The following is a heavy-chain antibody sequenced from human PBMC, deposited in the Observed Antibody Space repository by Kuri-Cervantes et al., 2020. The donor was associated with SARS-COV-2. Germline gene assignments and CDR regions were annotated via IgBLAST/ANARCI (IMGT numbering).Heavy chain of an antibody. J-gene: IGHJ4*02. CDR1: GYTFTGYY. D-gene: IGHD4-17*01. V-gene: IGHV1-2*02. Sequence: ASVKVSCKASGYTFTGYYMHWVRQAPGQGLEWMGWINPNSGGTNYAQKFQGRVTMTRDTSNSTAYMELSRLRSDDTAVYYCARVGFGDYEIDYWGQGTLVTVSS. CDR2: INPNSGGT. CDR3: ARVGFGDYEIDY.